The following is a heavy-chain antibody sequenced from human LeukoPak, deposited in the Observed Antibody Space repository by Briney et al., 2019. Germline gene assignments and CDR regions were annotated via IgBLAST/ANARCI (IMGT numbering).Heavy chain of an antibody. V-gene: IGHV1-2*02. D-gene: IGHD1-26*01. J-gene: IGHJ4*02. Sequence: ASVKVSCKASGYTFTSYYMHWVRQAPGQGLEWMGWINPNSGGTNYAQKFQGRVTMTRDTSISTAYMELSRLRSDDTAVYYCARDLYSGSYWVFDYWGQGTLVTVSS. CDR3: ARDLYSGSYWVFDY. CDR1: GYTFTSYY. CDR2: INPNSGGT.